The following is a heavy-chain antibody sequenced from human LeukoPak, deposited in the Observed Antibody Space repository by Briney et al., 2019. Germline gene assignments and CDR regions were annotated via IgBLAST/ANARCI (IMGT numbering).Heavy chain of an antibody. J-gene: IGHJ4*02. CDR3: ARAPTGDY. CDR2: INPSGDYT. CDR1: GYTFTIYY. V-gene: IGHV1-46*01. D-gene: IGHD1-14*01. Sequence: ASVTLSFTSSGYTFTIYYMHWERQAPGQGHERMGIINPSGDYTTYAQKFHGRVTMTRDTSTSTVYMELSSLRSEGTAVYYCARAPTGDYWGQGTLVTVSS.